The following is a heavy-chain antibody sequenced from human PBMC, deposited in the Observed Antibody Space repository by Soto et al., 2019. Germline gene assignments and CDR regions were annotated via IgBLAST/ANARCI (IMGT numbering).Heavy chain of an antibody. CDR1: GYSFTNNY. Sequence: DSVKVSCKASGYSFTNNYVTWVRQATGQGLEGMGWMNPGSGDTGYAQKFQGRVTMTRDIAIATAYMELSSLRSDDTAIYYCARMGTFGSLNWFDPWGQGPLVNVS. V-gene: IGHV1-8*01. CDR3: ARMGTFGSLNWFDP. D-gene: IGHD3-16*01. CDR2: MNPGSGDT. J-gene: IGHJ5*02.